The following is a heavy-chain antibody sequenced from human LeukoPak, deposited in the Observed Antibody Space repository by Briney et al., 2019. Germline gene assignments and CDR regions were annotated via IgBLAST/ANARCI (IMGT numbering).Heavy chain of an antibody. V-gene: IGHV3-74*01. CDR1: GSTFSSYW. J-gene: IGHJ5*02. CDR3: ATAGGGDSRMGFDP. Sequence: GGSLRLSCADAGSTFSSYWMHWVRQAPGKGLVWVSCINTDGSSTRYADSVKGRFTISRDNAKNTLYLQMNSLRPEDTAVYYCATAGGGDSRMGFDPWGQGTLVTVSS. D-gene: IGHD2-21*01. CDR2: INTDGSST.